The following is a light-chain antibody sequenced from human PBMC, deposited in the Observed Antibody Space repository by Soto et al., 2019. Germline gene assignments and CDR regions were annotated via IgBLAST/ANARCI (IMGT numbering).Light chain of an antibody. CDR2: RNS. CDR1: TSNIGNSY. CDR3: ATWDDSLSGVV. J-gene: IGLJ2*01. Sequence: QSVLTQPPSASGTPGQRVTISCSGSTSNIGNSYVFWYQQLPGTAPKLLIYRNSQRPLGVPDRFSGSKSGTSASLAISGLRSEDEADYYCATWDDSLSGVVIGGGTKLTVL. V-gene: IGLV1-47*01.